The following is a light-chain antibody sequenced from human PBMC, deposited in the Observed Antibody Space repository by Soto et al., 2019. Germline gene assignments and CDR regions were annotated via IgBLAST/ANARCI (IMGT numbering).Light chain of an antibody. CDR1: QSIRSNY. CDR3: QHYGSSPGLS. V-gene: IGKV3-20*01. J-gene: IGKJ4*01. CDR2: ATS. Sequence: EIVLTQSPGTLSLSPGERATLSCRASQSIRSNYLAWYQQKPGQAPRLLIYATSTRATGIPDRFSGSMSGTDITLTISGLEPEDFAVYYCQHYGSSPGLSFGGGTKVDIK.